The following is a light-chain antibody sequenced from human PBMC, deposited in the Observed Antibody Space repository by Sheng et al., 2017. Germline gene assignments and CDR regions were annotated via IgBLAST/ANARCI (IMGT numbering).Light chain of an antibody. Sequence: QSALTQPALRVWVSLDSRSPSPALEPAVTLVVITMSPGTNSTHGKAPKLMIYDVSNRPSGVSNRFSGSKSGNTASLTISGLQAEDEADYYCSSYTSSSFSRVFGTGTKVTVL. J-gene: IGLJ1*01. V-gene: IGLV2-14*01. CDR2: DVS. CDR3: SSYTSSSFSRV. CDR1: AVTLVVIT.